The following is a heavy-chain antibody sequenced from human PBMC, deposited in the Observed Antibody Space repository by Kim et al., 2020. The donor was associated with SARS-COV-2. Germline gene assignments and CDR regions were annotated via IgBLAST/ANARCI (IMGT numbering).Heavy chain of an antibody. J-gene: IGHJ4*02. D-gene: IGHD6-13*01. V-gene: IGHV6-1*01. CDR2: YN. CDR3: ARGSAGLFDY. Sequence: YNAYAVAVKSRITISPDTSKNQFTLQLNSVTPEDTAVYYCARGSAGLFDYWGQGTLVTVSS.